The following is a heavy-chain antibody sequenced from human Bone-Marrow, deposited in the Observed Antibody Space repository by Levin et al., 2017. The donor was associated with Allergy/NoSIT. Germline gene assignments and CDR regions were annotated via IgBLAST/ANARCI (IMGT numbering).Heavy chain of an antibody. CDR2: ISYDGSNK. CDR1: GFTFSSYG. V-gene: IGHV3-30*18. Sequence: GESLKISCAASGFTFSSYGMHWVRQAPGKGLEWVAVISYDGSNKYYADSVKGRFTISRDNSKNTLYLQMNSLRAEDTAVYYCAKPGGYSSGWFPGWFDPWGQGTLVTVSS. D-gene: IGHD6-19*01. CDR3: AKPGGYSSGWFPGWFDP. J-gene: IGHJ5*02.